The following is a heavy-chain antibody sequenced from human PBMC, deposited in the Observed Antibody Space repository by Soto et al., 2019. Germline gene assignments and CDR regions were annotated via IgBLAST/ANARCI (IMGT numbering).Heavy chain of an antibody. D-gene: IGHD6-13*01. CDR2: INHSGST. J-gene: IGHJ4*02. Sequence: SETLSLTCAVYGGSFSGYYWSWICQPPGKGLEWIGEINHSGSTNYNPSLKSRVTISVDTSKNQFSLKLSSETAADTAVDYCARVRYSSSWYYDYWGQGTLVTVSS. CDR3: ARVRYSSSWYYDY. CDR1: GGSFSGYY. V-gene: IGHV4-34*01.